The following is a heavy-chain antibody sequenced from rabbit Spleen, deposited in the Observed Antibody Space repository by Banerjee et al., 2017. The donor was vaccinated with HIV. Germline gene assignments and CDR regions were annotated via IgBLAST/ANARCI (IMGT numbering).Heavy chain of an antibody. J-gene: IGHJ6*01. CDR3: ARDTGTSFSSYGMDL. Sequence: QSLEESGGGLVKPGASLTLTCKASGFSFSSSDYMCWVRQAPGKGLEWISCIAGGSSGFTYSATWAKGRFTTSKTSSTTVTLQMTSLTVADTATYFCARDTGTSFSSYGMDLWGPGTLVPVS. CDR1: GFSFSSSDY. V-gene: IGHV1S40*01. D-gene: IGHD7-1*01. CDR2: IAGGSSGFT.